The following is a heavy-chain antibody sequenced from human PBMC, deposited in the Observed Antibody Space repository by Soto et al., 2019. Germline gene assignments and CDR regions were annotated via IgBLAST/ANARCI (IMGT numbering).Heavy chain of an antibody. V-gene: IGHV4-30-4*08. J-gene: IGHJ6*02. CDR3: ARDLRRGAMVRGVIHLGYGMDV. CDR2: IYYSGST. Sequence: SETLSLTCTVSGGSISRGGYYWSWIRQHPGKGLEWIGYIYYSGSTYYNPSLKSRVTISVDTSKNQFSLKLSSVTAADTAVYYCARDLRRGAMVRGVIHLGYGMDVWGQGTTVTVSS. D-gene: IGHD3-10*01. CDR1: GGSISRGGYY.